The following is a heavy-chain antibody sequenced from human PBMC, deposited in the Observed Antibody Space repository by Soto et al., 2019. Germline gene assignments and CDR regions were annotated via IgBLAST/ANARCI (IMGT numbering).Heavy chain of an antibody. V-gene: IGHV3-13*01. CDR2: IGTAGDT. D-gene: IGHD5-12*01. Sequence: SGGSLRLSFAASEFAFSSYGMHWDRQATGKGLEWVSAIGTAGDTYYPGSVKGRFTISRENAKNSLYLQMNSLRAGDTAVYYCARGSSVYARPYGMDVWGQGTTVTVSS. J-gene: IGHJ6*02. CDR3: ARGSSVYARPYGMDV. CDR1: EFAFSSYG.